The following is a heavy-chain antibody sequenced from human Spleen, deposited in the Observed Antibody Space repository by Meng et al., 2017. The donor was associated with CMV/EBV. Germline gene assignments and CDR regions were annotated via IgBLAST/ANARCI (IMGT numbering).Heavy chain of an antibody. V-gene: IGHV3-53*01. D-gene: IGHD5/OR15-5a*01. CDR2: IYTGGDT. Sequence: GESLKISCAASGFIVNTYYMNWVRQAPGKGLEWVSIIYTGGDTYYADSVEGRFTISRDDSKNTVYLQLNSLRAEDTAVYYCARNVYELLSEGAFDVWGQGTVVTVSS. J-gene: IGHJ3*01. CDR3: ARNVYELLSEGAFDV. CDR1: GFIVNTYY.